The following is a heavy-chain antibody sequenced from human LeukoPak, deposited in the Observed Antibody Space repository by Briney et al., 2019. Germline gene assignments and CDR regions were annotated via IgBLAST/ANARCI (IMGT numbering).Heavy chain of an antibody. CDR2: INPNSGGT. CDR1: GYTFTGYY. Sequence: ASMKVSCKASGYTFTGYYMHWVRQAPGQGLEWMGWINPNSGGTNYAQKFQGRVTMTRDTSISTAYMELSRLRSDDTAVYYCVRESAGRYCSGGSCYSNNWFDPWGQGTLVTVSS. CDR3: VRESAGRYCSGGSCYSNNWFDP. J-gene: IGHJ5*02. V-gene: IGHV1-2*02. D-gene: IGHD2-15*01.